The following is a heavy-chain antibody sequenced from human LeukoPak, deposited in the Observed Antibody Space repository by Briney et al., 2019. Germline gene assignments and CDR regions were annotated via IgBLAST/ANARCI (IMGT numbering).Heavy chain of an antibody. CDR1: GFTFSSYA. Sequence: PGGSLRLSCAASGFTFSSYAMSWVRQAPGKGLEWVSAISGSGGSTYYADSVKGRFTISRDNSKDTLYLQMNSLRAEDTAVYYCAKDPRYNWNYGNWFDPWGQGTLVTVPS. J-gene: IGHJ5*02. CDR2: ISGSGGST. V-gene: IGHV3-23*01. D-gene: IGHD1-7*01. CDR3: AKDPRYNWNYGNWFDP.